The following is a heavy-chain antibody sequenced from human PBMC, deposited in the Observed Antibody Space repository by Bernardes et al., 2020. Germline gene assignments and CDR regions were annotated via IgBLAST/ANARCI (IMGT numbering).Heavy chain of an antibody. CDR2: VGGDVANT. CDR3: AKDYCGGDCDFVDY. CDR1: GFTLTFSS. J-gene: IGHJ4*02. V-gene: IGHV3-23*01. Sequence: GGSLRLSCAASGFTLTFSSTSWVRQAPGKGLEWVAGVGGDVANTYYADSVKGRFTISRDNSMNTLFLQMNSLRAEDTAVYYCAKDYCGGDCDFVDYWGKGTMVSVSS. D-gene: IGHD2-21*02.